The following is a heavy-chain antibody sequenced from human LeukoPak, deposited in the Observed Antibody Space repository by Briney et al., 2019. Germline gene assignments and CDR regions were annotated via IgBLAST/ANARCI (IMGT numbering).Heavy chain of an antibody. CDR1: GGSFSGYY. CDR3: ARGGPPLLRYFDWLLYPNWFDP. V-gene: IGHV4-34*01. D-gene: IGHD3-9*01. J-gene: IGHJ5*02. Sequence: PSETLSLTCAVYGGSFSGYYWSWIRQPPGKGLEWIGTIYYSGSTNYNPSLKGRGTLSIDTAKDQFSLRLSSVTAADTAVYYCARGGPPLLRYFDWLLYPNWFDPWGQGTLVTVSS. CDR2: IYYSGST.